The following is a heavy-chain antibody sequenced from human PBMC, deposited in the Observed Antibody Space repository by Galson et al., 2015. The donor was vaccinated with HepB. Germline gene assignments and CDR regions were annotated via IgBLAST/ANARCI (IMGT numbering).Heavy chain of an antibody. D-gene: IGHD3-16*01. CDR1: GFTFTNYG. Sequence: SLRLSCATSGFTFTNYGMSWVRQAPGKGLECVAVISNDERKKYYVDSVRGRFTISRDNSMNTLYLQMDSLRDEDTALYYCAREIWGSIDYWGQGALVTVSS. V-gene: IGHV3-30*06. CDR3: AREIWGSIDY. CDR2: ISNDERKK. J-gene: IGHJ4*02.